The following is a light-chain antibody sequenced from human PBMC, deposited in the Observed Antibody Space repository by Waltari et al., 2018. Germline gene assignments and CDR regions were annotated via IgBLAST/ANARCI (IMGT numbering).Light chain of an antibody. J-gene: IGLJ2*01. V-gene: IGLV1-44*01. CDR3: AAWDDSLNVV. CDR1: SSNIGSNT. CDR2: SNN. Sequence: QSVLTQPPSASGTPGQRVTISCSGSSSNIGSNTVTWYQQLPGTAPKPLIYSNNQRPSGVPDRFSGSKSGTSASLAISGLQSEDEADYYCAAWDDSLNVVFGGGTKLTVL.